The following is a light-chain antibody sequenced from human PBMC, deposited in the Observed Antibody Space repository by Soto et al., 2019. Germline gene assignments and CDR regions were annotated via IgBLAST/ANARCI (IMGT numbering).Light chain of an antibody. J-gene: IGLJ3*02. CDR1: ISNVGSYNL. CDR3: YSYEGGRV. CDR2: EVN. V-gene: IGLV2-23*02. Sequence: QSVLTQPASVSGSPGQSITISCTGTISNVGSYNLVSWYQQHPGKAPKLIIYEVNKRPSGVSNRFSGSKSGNTASLTISGPQTEGEADYFCYSYEGGRVFGGGTKLTVL.